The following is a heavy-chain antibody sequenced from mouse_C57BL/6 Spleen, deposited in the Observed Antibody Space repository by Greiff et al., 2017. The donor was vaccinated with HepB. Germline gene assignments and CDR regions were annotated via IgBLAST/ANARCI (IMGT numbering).Heavy chain of an antibody. J-gene: IGHJ1*03. CDR3: ARVGTTGWYFDV. Sequence: QVQLQQPGAELVMPGASVKLSCKASGYTFTSYWMHWVKQRPGQGLEWIGEIDPSDSYTNYNQKFKGKSTLTVDKSSRTAYMQLSSLTSEDSAVYYCARVGTTGWYFDVWGTGTTVTVSS. CDR1: GYTFTSYW. V-gene: IGHV1-69*01. D-gene: IGHD1-1*01. CDR2: IDPSDSYT.